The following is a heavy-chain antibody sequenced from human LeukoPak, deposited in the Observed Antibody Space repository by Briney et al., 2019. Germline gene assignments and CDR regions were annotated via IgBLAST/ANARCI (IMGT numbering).Heavy chain of an antibody. CDR2: ISTGSTTI. Sequence: GGSLRLSCAVSGFTFRSYGMNWVRQAPGKGLEWVSYISTGSTTISYADSVRGRFTISRDNAKSSLYLEMNSLRAEDTAMYYCARGFYTPDYWGQGTLVTVSS. V-gene: IGHV3-48*01. J-gene: IGHJ4*02. CDR1: GFTFRSYG. CDR3: ARGFYTPDY.